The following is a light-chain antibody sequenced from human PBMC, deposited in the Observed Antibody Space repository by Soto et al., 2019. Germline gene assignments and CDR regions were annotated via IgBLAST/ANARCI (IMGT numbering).Light chain of an antibody. CDR2: GAS. CDR3: QQSFSAPMYT. J-gene: IGKJ2*01. Sequence: DIQMTQSPSSLSASLGDRVTITCRASQSISSYLNWYQQKPGRAPTLLIYGASSLQSGVPSRFSGSGSGTDFTLTISSLQPEDFATYYCQQSFSAPMYTFGQGTKLEIK. V-gene: IGKV1-39*01. CDR1: QSISSY.